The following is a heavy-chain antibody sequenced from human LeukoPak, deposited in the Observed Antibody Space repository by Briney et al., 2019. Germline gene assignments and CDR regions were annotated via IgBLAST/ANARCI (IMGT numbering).Heavy chain of an antibody. D-gene: IGHD4-23*01. CDR2: IDPSSSYT. V-gene: IGHV3-11*06. CDR1: GFTFSDHY. J-gene: IGHJ5*02. CDR3: ARRAVTTVAGGDWFDP. Sequence: PGGSLRLSCAASGFTFSDHYLSWLRQTPGKGLEWLSDIDPSSSYTNYADSVRGRFTISRGNDKNSLFLQMNSLRADDTAIYYCARRAVTTVAGGDWFDPWGQGTLVTVSS.